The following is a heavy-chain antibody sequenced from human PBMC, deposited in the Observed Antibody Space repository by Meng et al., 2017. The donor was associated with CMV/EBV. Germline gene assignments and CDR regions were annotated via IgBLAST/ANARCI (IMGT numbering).Heavy chain of an antibody. Sequence: GESLKISCAASGFTFSSYWMHWVRQAPGKGLVWVSRINSDGSSTSYADSVKGRFTISRDNAKNTLYLQMNSLRAEDMAVYYCARDRPWEPLDYWGQGTLVTVSS. CDR1: GFTFSSYW. CDR2: INSDGSST. J-gene: IGHJ4*02. CDR3: ARDRPWEPLDY. D-gene: IGHD1-26*01. V-gene: IGHV3-74*01.